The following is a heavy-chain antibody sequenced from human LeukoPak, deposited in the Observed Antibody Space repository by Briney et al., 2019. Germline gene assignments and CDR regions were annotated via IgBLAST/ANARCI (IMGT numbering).Heavy chain of an antibody. Sequence: GRSLRPSCAASGFTFSSYGMHWVRQAPGKGLEWVAVISYDGSNKYYADSVKGRFTISRDNSKNTLYLQMNSLRAEDTAVYYCAKDQGGYYDSSSYYFDYWGQGTLVTVSS. V-gene: IGHV3-30*18. CDR1: GFTFSSYG. CDR3: AKDQGGYYDSSSYYFDY. CDR2: ISYDGSNK. D-gene: IGHD3-22*01. J-gene: IGHJ4*02.